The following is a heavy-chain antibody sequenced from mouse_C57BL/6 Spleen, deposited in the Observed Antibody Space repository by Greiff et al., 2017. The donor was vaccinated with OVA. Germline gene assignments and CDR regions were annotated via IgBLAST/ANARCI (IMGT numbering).Heavy chain of an antibody. D-gene: IGHD1-1*01. Sequence: EVQGVESGGGLVKPGGSLKLSCAASGFTFSSYAMSWVRQTPEKRLEWVATISDGGSYTYYPDNVKGRFTISRDNAKNNLYLQMSHLKSEDTAMYYCARAPTTVVLDYWGQGTTLTVSS. CDR1: GFTFSSYA. V-gene: IGHV5-4*01. CDR3: ARAPTTVVLDY. J-gene: IGHJ2*01. CDR2: ISDGGSYT.